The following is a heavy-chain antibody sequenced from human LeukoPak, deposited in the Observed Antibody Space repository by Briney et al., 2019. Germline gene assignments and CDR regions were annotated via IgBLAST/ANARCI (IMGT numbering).Heavy chain of an antibody. Sequence: TGGSLRLSCAASGFTFSSYGMHWVRQAPGKGLEWVAFIHYDGTIKYYADSVKGRFTISRDNAKNTVFLQMSSLRAEDTALYYCARKSASGNYPLDYWGQGTLVTVSS. CDR2: IHYDGTIK. CDR3: ARKSASGNYPLDY. CDR1: GFTFSSYG. D-gene: IGHD3-10*01. J-gene: IGHJ4*02. V-gene: IGHV3-30*02.